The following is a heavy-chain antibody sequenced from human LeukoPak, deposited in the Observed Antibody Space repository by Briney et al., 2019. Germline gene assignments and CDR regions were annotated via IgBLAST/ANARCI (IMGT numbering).Heavy chain of an antibody. D-gene: IGHD5-24*01. J-gene: IGHJ6*02. CDR3: ATDGPTMNYYGMDV. CDR1: GHTLTELS. CDR2: FDPEDGET. V-gene: IGHV1-24*01. Sequence: ASVKVSCKVSGHTLTELSMHWVRQAPGKGREWMGGFDPEDGETIYAQKFQGRVTMTEDTSTDTAYMELSSLRSEDTAVYYCATDGPTMNYYGMDVWAKGPRSPSP.